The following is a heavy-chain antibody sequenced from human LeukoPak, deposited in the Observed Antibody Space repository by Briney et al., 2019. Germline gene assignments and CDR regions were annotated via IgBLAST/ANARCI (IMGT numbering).Heavy chain of an antibody. Sequence: SETLSLTCAVYGGSFSGYYWSWIRQPPGKGLEWIGEINHSGSTNYNPSLKSRVTISVDTSKNQFSLKLSSVTAADTAVYYCVEGGYYFDYWGQGTLVTVSS. V-gene: IGHV4-34*01. CDR3: VEGGYYFDY. CDR2: INHSGST. CDR1: GGSFSGYY. J-gene: IGHJ4*02. D-gene: IGHD3-16*01.